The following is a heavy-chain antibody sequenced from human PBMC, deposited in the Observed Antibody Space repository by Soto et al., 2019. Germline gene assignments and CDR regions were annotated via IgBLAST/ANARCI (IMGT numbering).Heavy chain of an antibody. Sequence: QVHLVESGGGLVKPGGSLRLSCAASGVTFSDHYMNWIRQSPGKGLEWVSYISGSSSDTNYADSVKGRFTISRDNAKNSLYLEMNSLRDEDTAVYYCARLARLADYWGQGTLVTVSS. CDR3: ARLARLADY. CDR2: ISGSSSDT. D-gene: IGHD6-19*01. CDR1: GVTFSDHY. J-gene: IGHJ4*02. V-gene: IGHV3-11*05.